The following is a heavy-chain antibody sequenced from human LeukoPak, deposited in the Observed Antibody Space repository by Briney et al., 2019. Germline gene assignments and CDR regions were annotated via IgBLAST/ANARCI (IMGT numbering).Heavy chain of an antibody. CDR3: AREIPGGRLDY. J-gene: IGHJ4*02. D-gene: IGHD1-14*01. CDR2: IYYSGST. Sequence: SETLSLTCTVSGGSISSYHWSWIRQPPGKGLEWIGYIYYSGSTNYNPFLKSRVTISVDTSKNQFSLNLSSVTAADTAVYYCAREIPGGRLDYWGQGTLVTVSS. V-gene: IGHV4-59*01. CDR1: GGSISSYH.